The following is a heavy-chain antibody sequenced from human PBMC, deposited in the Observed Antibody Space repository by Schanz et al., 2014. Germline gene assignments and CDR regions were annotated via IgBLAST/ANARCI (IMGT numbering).Heavy chain of an antibody. J-gene: IGHJ4*02. D-gene: IGHD2-21*01. Sequence: EVQLLESGGGLVQPGGSLRLSCAASGFTFSSYAMSWVRQAPGKGLEWVSAISGSGGDTYYADSVKGRFTISRDNYKNTLYLQMNSLRAEXTAVYYCAKAQLLSYYFDYWGQGTLVTVSS. V-gene: IGHV3-23*01. CDR3: AKAQLLSYYFDY. CDR2: ISGSGGDT. CDR1: GFTFSSYA.